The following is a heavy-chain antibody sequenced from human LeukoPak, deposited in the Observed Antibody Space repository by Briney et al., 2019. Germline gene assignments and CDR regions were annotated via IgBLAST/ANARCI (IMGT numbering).Heavy chain of an antibody. CDR1: GFALSSTY. CDR3: ARLPGGRQLN. Sequence: GGSLRLSCAASGFALSSTYMSWVRQAPGKGLGWVSVIYSGGSTYYADSVKGRFTISRDNSKNMVYLQMNSLRAEDTAVYYCARLPGGRQLNWGQGTLVTVSS. CDR2: IYSGGST. V-gene: IGHV3-53*01. J-gene: IGHJ4*02. D-gene: IGHD1-1*01.